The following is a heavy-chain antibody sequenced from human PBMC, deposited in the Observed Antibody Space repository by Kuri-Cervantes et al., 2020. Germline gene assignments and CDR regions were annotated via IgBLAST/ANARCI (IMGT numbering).Heavy chain of an antibody. CDR1: GYTFTGYY. CDR2: INPNSGGT. J-gene: IGHJ3*02. CDR3: ARVCSTSCSDAFDI. Sequence: ASVKVSCKASGYTFTGYYMHWVRQAPGQGHEWMGWINPNSGGTNYAQKFQGRVTMTRDTSISTACMELSRLRSDDTAVYYCARVCSTSCSDAFDIWGQGTMVTVSS. D-gene: IGHD2-2*01. V-gene: IGHV1-2*02.